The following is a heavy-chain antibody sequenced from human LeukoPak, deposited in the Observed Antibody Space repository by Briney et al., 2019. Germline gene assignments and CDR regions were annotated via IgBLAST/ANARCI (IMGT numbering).Heavy chain of an antibody. CDR1: GGSISSYY. V-gene: IGHV4-4*07. D-gene: IGHD3-22*01. CDR2: IYTSGST. Sequence: SETLSLTCTVSGGSISSYYWSWIRQPAGKGLEWIGRIYTSGSTNYNPSLKSRVTISVDTSKNQFSLKLRSVTAADTAVYYCARVTGYMIEDYFDYWGQGTLVTVSS. J-gene: IGHJ4*02. CDR3: ARVTGYMIEDYFDY.